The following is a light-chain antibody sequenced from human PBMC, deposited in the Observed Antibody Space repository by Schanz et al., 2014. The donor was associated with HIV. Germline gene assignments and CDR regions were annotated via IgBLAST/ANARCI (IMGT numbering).Light chain of an antibody. CDR1: SSNIGAGYD. J-gene: IGLJ3*02. CDR3: QSYDTHLGAVM. Sequence: QSVLTQPPSVSGAPGQRVTISCTGSSSNIGAGYDVHWYKQLPETAPKLLIFGDKNRPSGVPDRYSGSKSDTSASLAITGLQAEDEANYYCQSYDTHLGAVMFGGGTKLTVL. CDR2: GDK. V-gene: IGLV1-40*01.